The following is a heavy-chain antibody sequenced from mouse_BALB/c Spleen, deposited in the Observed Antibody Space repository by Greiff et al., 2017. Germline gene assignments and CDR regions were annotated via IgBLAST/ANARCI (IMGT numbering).Heavy chain of an antibody. D-gene: IGHD1-1*01. V-gene: IGHV2-6-4*01. CDR2: IWGGGST. Sequence: VKLVESGPGLVAPSQSLSITCTVSGFSLSRYSVHWVRQPPGKGLEWLGMIWGGGSTDYNSALKSRLSISKDNSKSQVFLKMNSLQTDDTAMYYCARNPLYYGSEDWYFDVWGAGTTVTVSS. J-gene: IGHJ1*01. CDR3: ARNPLYYGSEDWYFDV. CDR1: GFSLSRYS.